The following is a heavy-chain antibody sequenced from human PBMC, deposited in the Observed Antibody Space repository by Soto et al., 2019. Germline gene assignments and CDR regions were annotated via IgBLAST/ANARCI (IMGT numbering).Heavy chain of an antibody. Sequence: LRLSCAASGFTFSIYAMNWVRQAPGKGLEWVSLISGSGSSTHYADSVEGRFTISRDNSKNTLYLEMDSLRAEDTAVYYCAKVVKYDVLTGYYKGPDYYGMDVWGQGTTVTVSS. V-gene: IGHV3-23*01. J-gene: IGHJ6*02. CDR3: AKVVKYDVLTGYYKGPDYYGMDV. D-gene: IGHD3-9*01. CDR2: ISGSGSST. CDR1: GFTFSIYA.